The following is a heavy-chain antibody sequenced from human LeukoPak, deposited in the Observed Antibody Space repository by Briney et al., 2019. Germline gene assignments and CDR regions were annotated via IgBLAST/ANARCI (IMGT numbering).Heavy chain of an antibody. CDR1: DFTVISNY. CDR3: TRGHAAMGDY. J-gene: IGHJ4*02. Sequence: GGSLRLSCAASDFTVISNYMTWVRQAAGKGLECISVIHSNDDTYYAASVKGRFTISRDTSNHMLYLQMNSLRAEDTAVYFCTRGHAAMGDYWGQGTLVTVSS. V-gene: IGHV3-53*01. CDR2: IHSNDDT. D-gene: IGHD5-18*01.